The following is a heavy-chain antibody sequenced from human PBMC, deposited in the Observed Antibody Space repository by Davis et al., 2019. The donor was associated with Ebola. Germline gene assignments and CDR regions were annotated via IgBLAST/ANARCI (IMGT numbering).Heavy chain of an antibody. CDR2: IYHSGAT. Sequence: GSLRLSFEVSGGSISSSSWWSWVRQSPGTGLEWIGEIYHSGATNYNPSLKSRITMSVDKSKNQFSLKLSSVTAADTAVYYCARRRITMIVATDPWGQGTLVTVSS. V-gene: IGHV4-4*02. CDR1: GGSISSSSW. J-gene: IGHJ5*02. CDR3: ARRRITMIVATDP. D-gene: IGHD3-22*01.